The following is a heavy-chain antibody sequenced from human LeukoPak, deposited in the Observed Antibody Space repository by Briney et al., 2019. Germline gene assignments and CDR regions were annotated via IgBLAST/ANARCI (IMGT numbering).Heavy chain of an antibody. Sequence: GGSLRLSCAASGFTFDDYAMHWVRQAPGKGLEWVSLISGDGGTTYYTDSVWGRFTISRDNSKNSLYLQINSLRTEDTALYYCAKDRGSSGNLFDYWGQGTLVTASS. D-gene: IGHD3-22*01. J-gene: IGHJ4*02. V-gene: IGHV3-43*02. CDR1: GFTFDDYA. CDR3: AKDRGSSGNLFDY. CDR2: ISGDGGTT.